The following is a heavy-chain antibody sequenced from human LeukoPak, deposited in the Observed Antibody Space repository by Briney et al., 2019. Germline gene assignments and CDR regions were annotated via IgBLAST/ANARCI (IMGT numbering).Heavy chain of an antibody. Sequence: SVKVSCKASGYIFISYYMHWVRQAPGQGLEWMGGIIPIFGTANYAQKFQGRVTITADESTSTAYMELSSLRSEDTAVYYCARGYSSGSGKAFDIWGQGTMVTVSS. V-gene: IGHV1-69*13. J-gene: IGHJ3*02. CDR2: IIPIFGTA. D-gene: IGHD6-19*01. CDR3: ARGYSSGSGKAFDI. CDR1: GYIFISYY.